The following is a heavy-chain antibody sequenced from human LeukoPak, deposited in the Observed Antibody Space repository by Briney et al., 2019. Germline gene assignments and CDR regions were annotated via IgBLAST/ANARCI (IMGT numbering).Heavy chain of an antibody. J-gene: IGHJ6*03. Sequence: PSETLSLTCTVSGGSISSYYWSWIRQPPGKGLEWIGYIYYSGSTNYNPSLKSRVIISVDTSKNQFSLKLSSVTAADTAVYYCARGHYYGSGSPPSYYYMDVWGKGTTVTVSS. D-gene: IGHD3-10*01. V-gene: IGHV4-59*01. CDR2: IYYSGST. CDR1: GGSISSYY. CDR3: ARGHYYGSGSPPSYYYMDV.